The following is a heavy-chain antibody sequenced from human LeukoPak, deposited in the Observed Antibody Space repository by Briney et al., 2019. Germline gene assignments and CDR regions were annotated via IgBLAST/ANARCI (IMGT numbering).Heavy chain of an antibody. CDR1: GDSFTSYW. CDR2: IYPGDSDT. Sequence: GESLKISCKGSGDSFTSYWIGWVRQMPGKGLEWMGIIYPGDSDTRYSPSFQGQVTIAAEKSISTAYLQWSSLKASDTAMYYCASPYGGYCSSTSCYNTNDACDIWGQGTMVSVSS. V-gene: IGHV5-51*01. CDR3: ASPYGGYCSSTSCYNTNDACDI. D-gene: IGHD2-2*01. J-gene: IGHJ3*02.